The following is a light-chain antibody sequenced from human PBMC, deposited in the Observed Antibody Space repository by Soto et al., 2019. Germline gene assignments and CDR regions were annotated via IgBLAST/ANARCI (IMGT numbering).Light chain of an antibody. Sequence: DIQMTQSPSTLSASVGDRVTLTCRASQSLNSRLAWYQQKPGKAPRLLIYAASSLQSGVPSRFSGSGSGTTFTLTITDLQPEDVATYYCQQSRTTAYTFAQGTKVDIK. CDR2: AAS. V-gene: IGKV1-5*01. CDR1: QSLNSR. J-gene: IGKJ2*01. CDR3: QQSRTTAYT.